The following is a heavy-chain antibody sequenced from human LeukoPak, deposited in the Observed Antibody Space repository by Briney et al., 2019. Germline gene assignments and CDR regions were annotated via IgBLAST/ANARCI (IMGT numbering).Heavy chain of an antibody. CDR1: GFTSSDYY. V-gene: IGHV3-11*01. J-gene: IGHJ6*02. D-gene: IGHD2-21*01. CDR3: ARSNSYPVDV. CDR2: ISSSGGTT. Sequence: GGSLRLSCAASGFTSSDYYMTWIRQPPGKGPEWISYISSSGGTTTYVDSVKGRFTISRDNAKNSLYLQMNSLRADDTAVYYCARSNSYPVDVWGQGTAVTVSS.